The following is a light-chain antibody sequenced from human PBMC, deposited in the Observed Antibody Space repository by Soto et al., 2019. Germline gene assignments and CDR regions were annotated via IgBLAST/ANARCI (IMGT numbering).Light chain of an antibody. CDR3: QQYNNWPPWT. CDR1: QALNTR. Sequence: EIVLTQSPPTLSAFPGDRVTLSCRASQALNTRLAWYQHKPGQAPRLLIYGASTRATGIPARFSGSGSGTEFTLTISSLQSEDFAVYYCQQYNNWPPWTFGQGTRWIS. J-gene: IGKJ1*01. CDR2: GAS. V-gene: IGKV3-15*01.